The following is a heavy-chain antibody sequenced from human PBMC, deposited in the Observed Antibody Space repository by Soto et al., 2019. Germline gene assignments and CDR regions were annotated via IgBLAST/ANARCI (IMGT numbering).Heavy chain of an antibody. CDR3: AKGTRSVTTEVDF. J-gene: IGHJ4*02. Sequence: GGSLRLSCAASGFTFSDYSMNWVRQAPGKGLEWVSSISSGTTYIYYADSVKGRFTISKNNARNSLFLQMNSLRAEDTAIYYCAKGTRSVTTEVDFWRQGTLVTVSS. V-gene: IGHV3-21*01. CDR2: ISSGTTYI. CDR1: GFTFSDYS. D-gene: IGHD4-17*01.